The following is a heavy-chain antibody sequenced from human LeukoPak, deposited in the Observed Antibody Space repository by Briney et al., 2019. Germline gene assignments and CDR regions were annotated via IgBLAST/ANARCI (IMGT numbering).Heavy chain of an antibody. Sequence: GGSLRLSCEASGFTFSSYLMHWVRQAPGKGLVWVSRISSDGSTITYADSVKGRFTISRDNAKNTLYLQMNSLRAEDTAVYYCARALAVAGNYDYWGQGALVTVSS. J-gene: IGHJ4*02. CDR1: GFTFSSYL. V-gene: IGHV3-74*01. CDR2: ISSDGSTI. D-gene: IGHD6-19*01. CDR3: ARALAVAGNYDY.